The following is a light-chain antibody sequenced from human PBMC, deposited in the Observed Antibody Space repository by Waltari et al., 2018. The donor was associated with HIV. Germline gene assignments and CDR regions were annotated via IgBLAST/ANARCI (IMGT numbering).Light chain of an antibody. J-gene: IGLJ1*01. CDR1: SSDVGAYNY. V-gene: IGLV2-14*01. CDR3: SSYTGSDTLLGV. CDR2: DVN. Sequence: QSALTQPASVSGSPGQSITISCTGTSSDVGAYNYVSWYQQHPGPAPKRIIYDVNYRPSGISSRFSGSKSGNTASLTISGLQAEDEADYYCSSYTGSDTLLGVFGTGTKVTVL.